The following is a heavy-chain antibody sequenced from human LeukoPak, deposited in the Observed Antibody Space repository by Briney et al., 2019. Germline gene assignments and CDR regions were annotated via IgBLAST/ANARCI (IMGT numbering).Heavy chain of an antibody. CDR3: AARMYYYDSSGFDY. V-gene: IGHV4-59*03. J-gene: IGHJ4*02. CDR2: IHYSEST. CDR1: GGPIRSYY. D-gene: IGHD3-22*01. Sequence: SETLSLTCTVSGGPIRSYYWSWMRQPPGKGLEWIGNIHYSESTNFNPSLKSRVAIAVDTSKNQFSLSMRSVTAADTAVYYCAARMYYYDSSGFDYWGQGTLVTVSS.